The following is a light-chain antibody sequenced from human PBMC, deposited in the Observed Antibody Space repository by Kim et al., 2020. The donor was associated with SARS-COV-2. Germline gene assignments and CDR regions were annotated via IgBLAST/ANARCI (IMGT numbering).Light chain of an antibody. Sequence: GDRVTITCRVSQSINIWLAWYQQKPGKAPNLLIYDASNLETGVPSRFSGSGSGTEFTLTISSLQPDDFATYYCQEYKSNAWTFGQGTKVEIK. J-gene: IGKJ1*01. CDR3: QEYKSNAWT. CDR1: QSINIW. CDR2: DAS. V-gene: IGKV1-5*01.